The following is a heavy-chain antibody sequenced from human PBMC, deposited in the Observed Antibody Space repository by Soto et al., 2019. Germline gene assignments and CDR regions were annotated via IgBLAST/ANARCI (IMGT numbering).Heavy chain of an antibody. CDR3: ARVGPYDYVWGSYPGGFDY. Sequence: QVQLQESGPGLVKPSETLSLTCTVSGGSISSYYRSWIRQPPGKGLEWIGYIYYSGSTNYNPSLKSRVTISVDTSKNQFSLKLSSVTAADTAVYYCARVGPYDYVWGSYPGGFDYWGQGTLVTVSS. V-gene: IGHV4-59*01. CDR2: IYYSGST. CDR1: GGSISSYY. J-gene: IGHJ4*02. D-gene: IGHD3-16*02.